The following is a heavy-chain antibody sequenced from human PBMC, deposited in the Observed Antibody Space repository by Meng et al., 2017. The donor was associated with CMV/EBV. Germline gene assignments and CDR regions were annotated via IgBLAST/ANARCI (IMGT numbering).Heavy chain of an antibody. CDR2: IYLDDDK. D-gene: IGHD6-13*01. CDR3: AHKGRRMAAAGINWFDP. V-gene: IGHV2-5*02. Sequence: LKGSGPTPGQPPQTLPLPSTFSGFSLSTSGVGVGWIRQPPGKALEWLALIYLDDDKRYSPSLKSRLTITKDTSKNQVVLTMTNMDPVDTATYYCAHKGRRMAAAGINWFDPWGQGTLVTVFS. J-gene: IGHJ5*02. CDR1: GFSLSTSGVG.